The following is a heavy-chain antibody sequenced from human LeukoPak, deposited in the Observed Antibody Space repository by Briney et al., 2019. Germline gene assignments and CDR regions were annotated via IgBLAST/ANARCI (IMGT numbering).Heavy chain of an antibody. J-gene: IGHJ6*02. Sequence: GRSLRLSSAPSRFTFSSYAMHWVREATGKSLEWVSAIGTAGDPSYPSSVKGGFTISRENAKNSVYLQMNSLRAGDTAVYYCARASGYYYNGMDVWGQGNTVTVSS. D-gene: IGHD6-19*01. CDR1: RFTFSSYA. CDR2: IGTAGDP. V-gene: IGHV3-13*05. CDR3: ARASGYYYNGMDV.